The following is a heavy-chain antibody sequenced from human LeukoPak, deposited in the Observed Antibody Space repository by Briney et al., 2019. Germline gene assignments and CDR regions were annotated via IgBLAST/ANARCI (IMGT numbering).Heavy chain of an antibody. V-gene: IGHV4-59*01. CDR3: ARETRAVAGLFED. CDR2: IYYSGST. Sequence: SETLSLTCTVSGGSISSYYWSWIRQPPGKGLEWIGYIYYSGSTNYNPSLKSRVTISVDTSKNQFSLKLSSVTAADTAVYYCARETRAVAGLFEDWGQGTLVTVSS. CDR1: GGSISSYY. D-gene: IGHD6-19*01. J-gene: IGHJ4*02.